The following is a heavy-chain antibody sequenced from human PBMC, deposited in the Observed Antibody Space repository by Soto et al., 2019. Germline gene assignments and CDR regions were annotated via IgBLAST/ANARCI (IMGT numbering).Heavy chain of an antibody. CDR3: AKDTETYSGYDTASYFDY. J-gene: IGHJ4*02. D-gene: IGHD5-12*01. V-gene: IGHV3-9*01. Sequence: PGGSLRLSCAASGFTFDDYAMHWVRQAPGKGLEWVSGISWNSGSIGYADSVKGRFTISRDNAKNSLYLQMNSLRAEDTALYYCAKDTETYSGYDTASYFDYWGQGTLVNVSS. CDR1: GFTFDDYA. CDR2: ISWNSGSI.